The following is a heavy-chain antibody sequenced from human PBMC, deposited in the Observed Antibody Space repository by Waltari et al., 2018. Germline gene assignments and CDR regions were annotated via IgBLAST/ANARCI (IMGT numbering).Heavy chain of an antibody. CDR1: GFTFTRYA. D-gene: IGHD3-3*01. CDR2: ISGSGGRT. Sequence: ELQLLESGGGLVQHGGSLRLSCAASGFTFTRYAMSWIRQPPGKGVEWVSAISGSGGRTYYADSVKGRFTISRDNSKNTLYLQMNSLRAEDTAVYYCAKGDYDFWSGYLHNYFDYWGQGTLVTVSS. CDR3: AKGDYDFWSGYLHNYFDY. J-gene: IGHJ4*02. V-gene: IGHV3-23*01.